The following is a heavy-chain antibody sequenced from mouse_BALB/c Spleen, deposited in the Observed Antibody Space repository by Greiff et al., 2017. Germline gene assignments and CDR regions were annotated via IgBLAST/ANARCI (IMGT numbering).Heavy chain of an antibody. J-gene: IGHJ3*01. CDR1: GYSITSGYY. Sequence: EVQLQESGPGLVKPSQSLSLTCSVTGYSITSGYYWNWIRQFPGNKLEWMGYISYDGSNNYNPSLKNRISITRDTSKNQFFLKLNSVTTEDTATYYCARGDPPHLGGYLAWFAYWGQGTLVTVSA. V-gene: IGHV3-6*02. CDR3: ARGDPPHLGGYLAWFAY. CDR2: ISYDGSN. D-gene: IGHD1-2*01.